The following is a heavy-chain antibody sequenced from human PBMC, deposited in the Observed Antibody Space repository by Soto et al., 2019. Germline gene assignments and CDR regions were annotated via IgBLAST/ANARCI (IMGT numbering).Heavy chain of an antibody. CDR3: ASWNDGSAGH. D-gene: IGHD1-1*01. CDR1: GGSISSYY. Sequence: QVQLQESGPGLVKPSETLSLTCTVSGGSISSYYWSWIRQPPGKGLELIAFMFYSGTTNYNPSLKRRVAMSVDTPKSQFSLRLSSVTAADTAVYYCASWNDGSAGHWGQGTLVTVSS. J-gene: IGHJ4*02. V-gene: IGHV4-59*01. CDR2: MFYSGTT.